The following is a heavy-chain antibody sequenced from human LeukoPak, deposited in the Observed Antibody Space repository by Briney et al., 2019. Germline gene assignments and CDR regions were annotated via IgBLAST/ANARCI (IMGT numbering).Heavy chain of an antibody. CDR2: IYSSGST. Sequence: SQTLSLTCTVSGGSISSGSYYWSWIRQPAGKGLEWIGRIYSSGSTNYNPSLKSRVTISVDTSKNQFSLKLSSVTAADTAVYYCATYSSSKVDYYYNYMDVWGKGTTVTVSS. V-gene: IGHV4-61*02. J-gene: IGHJ6*03. CDR1: GGSISSGSYY. CDR3: ATYSSSKVDYYYNYMDV. D-gene: IGHD6-6*01.